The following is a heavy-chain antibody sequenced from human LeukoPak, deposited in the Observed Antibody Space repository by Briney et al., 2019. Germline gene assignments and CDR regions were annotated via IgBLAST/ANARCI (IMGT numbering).Heavy chain of an antibody. V-gene: IGHV1-18*01. D-gene: IGHD3-22*01. CDR3: ARDKKGPSYYYDSSGYYPDY. CDR2: MNPNSGNT. J-gene: IGHJ4*02. CDR1: GYTFTSYD. Sequence: GASVEVSCKASGYTFTSYDINWVRQATGQGLEWMGWMNPNSGNTNYAQKLQGRVTMTTDTSTSTAYMELRSLRSDDTAVYYCARDKKGPSYYYDSSGYYPDYWGQGTLVTVSS.